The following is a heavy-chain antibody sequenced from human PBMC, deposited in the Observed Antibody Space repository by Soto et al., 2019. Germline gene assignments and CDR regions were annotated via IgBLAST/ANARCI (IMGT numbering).Heavy chain of an antibody. CDR2: ISYDGSNK. J-gene: IGHJ4*02. D-gene: IGHD3-3*01. CDR3: ARDKRVLRLLECSYYFDF. V-gene: IGHV3-30-3*01. Sequence: GGSLRLSCAASGVTFSSCAMHWVRQAPGKGLEWVAVISYDGSNKYYADSVKGRFTVSRDNSTNTLYLQVNSLIAEDTAVFYCARDKRVLRLLECSYYFDFWGQGTLVTVSS. CDR1: GVTFSSCA.